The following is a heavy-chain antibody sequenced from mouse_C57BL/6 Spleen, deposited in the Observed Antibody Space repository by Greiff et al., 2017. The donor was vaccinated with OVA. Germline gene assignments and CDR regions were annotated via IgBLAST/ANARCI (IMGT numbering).Heavy chain of an antibody. CDR2: IYPRSGNT. J-gene: IGHJ1*03. CDR3: ARSLYGSSAYWYFDV. Sequence: VQLVESGAELARPGASVKLSCKASGYTFTSYGISWVKQRTGQGLEWIGEIYPRSGNTYYNEKFKGKATLTADKSSSTAYMELRSLTSEDSAVYFCARSLYGSSAYWYFDVWGTGTTVTVSS. CDR1: GYTFTSYG. D-gene: IGHD1-1*01. V-gene: IGHV1-81*01.